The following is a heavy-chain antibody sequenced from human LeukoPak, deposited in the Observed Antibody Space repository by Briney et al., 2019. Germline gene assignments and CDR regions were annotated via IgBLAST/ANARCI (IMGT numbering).Heavy chain of an antibody. J-gene: IGHJ6*02. D-gene: IGHD2-2*01. CDR2: INAGNGNT. Sequence: ASVKVSCKASGYTFSTYTMHWVRQAPGQRLEWMGWINAGNGNTNYAQKLQGRVTMTTDTSTSTAYMELRSLRSDDTAVYYCARDSSSYCSSTSCYSYYYYGMDVWGQGTTVTVSS. CDR1: GYTFSTYT. CDR3: ARDSSSYCSSTSCYSYYYYGMDV. V-gene: IGHV1-3*01.